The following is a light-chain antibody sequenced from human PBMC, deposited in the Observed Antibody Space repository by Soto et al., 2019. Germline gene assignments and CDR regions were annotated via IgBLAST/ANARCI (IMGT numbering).Light chain of an antibody. V-gene: IGKV1-5*03. CDR1: QSISSW. CDR3: LQHDSYPIT. CDR2: KAS. J-gene: IGKJ5*01. Sequence: DIQMPQSPSTLSASVGDSVTITCRASQSISSWLAWYQQKPGKAPKLLIYKASSLESGVPSRFSGSGSGTEFTLTISSLQPEDFATYYCLQHDSYPITFGQGTRLEIK.